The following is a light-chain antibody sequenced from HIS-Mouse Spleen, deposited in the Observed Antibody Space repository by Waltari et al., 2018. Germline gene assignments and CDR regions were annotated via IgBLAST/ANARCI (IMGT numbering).Light chain of an antibody. CDR1: ALPKKY. CDR3: YSTDSSGNHRV. CDR2: EDS. J-gene: IGLJ2*01. V-gene: IGLV3-10*01. Sequence: SYELTQPPSVSVSPGQTARITCLGDALPKKYAYWYQQKSGQAPVLVIYEDSKRPSGIPERFSGSSSGTMATLTISGAQVEDEADNYCYSTDSSGNHRVFGGGTKLTVL.